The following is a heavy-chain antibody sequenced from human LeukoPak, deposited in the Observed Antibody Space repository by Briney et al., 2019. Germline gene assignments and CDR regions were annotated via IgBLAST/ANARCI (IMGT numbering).Heavy chain of an antibody. Sequence: PGGSLTLSRAAAGFTFSGSVMHWVRQASGKGLEWVGSIRTNPNDYATAYAASVRGRFSIYRDDSKNTAYLQMDSLKTEDTAVYYCAKDQGRVRGVLDYGGQGTLVTVS. V-gene: IGHV3-73*01. CDR3: AKDQGRVRGVLDY. J-gene: IGHJ4*02. D-gene: IGHD3-10*01. CDR1: GFTFSGSV. CDR2: IRTNPNDYAT.